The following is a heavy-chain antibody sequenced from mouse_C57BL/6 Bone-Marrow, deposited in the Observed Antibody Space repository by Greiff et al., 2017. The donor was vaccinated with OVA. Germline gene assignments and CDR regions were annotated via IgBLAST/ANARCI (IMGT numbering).Heavy chain of an antibody. CDR3: ARRFYYYWYFDV. V-gene: IGHV5-4*03. Sequence: EVKLMESGGGLVKPGGSLKLSCAASGFTFSSYAMSWVRPTPAKRLEWVATIRDGARSPYYPDNVKGRFTISRDNAKNNLYLQMSHLKSEDTAMYYCARRFYYYWYFDVWGTGTTVTVSS. CDR1: GFTFSSYA. CDR2: IRDGARSP. D-gene: IGHD1-1*01. J-gene: IGHJ1*03.